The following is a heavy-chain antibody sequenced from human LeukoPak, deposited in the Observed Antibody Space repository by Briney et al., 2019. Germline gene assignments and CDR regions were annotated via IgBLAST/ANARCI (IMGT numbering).Heavy chain of an antibody. Sequence: ASVKVSCKVSGYTLTDLSMHWVRQAPGKGLEWMGGFDPEDGETIYAQKFQGRVTMTEDTSTDTAYMELSSLRSEDTAVYYCATESRITIFGVDWGQGTLVTVSS. J-gene: IGHJ4*02. CDR1: GYTLTDLS. CDR2: FDPEDGET. V-gene: IGHV1-24*01. D-gene: IGHD3-3*01. CDR3: ATESRITIFGVD.